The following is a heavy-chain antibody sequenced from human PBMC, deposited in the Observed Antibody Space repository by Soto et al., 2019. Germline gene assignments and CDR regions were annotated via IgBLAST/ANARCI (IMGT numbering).Heavy chain of an antibody. Sequence: PGGSLRLSCAACGFTFSSYAMSWVRQAPGKGLEWVSAISGSGGSTYYADSVKGRFTISRDNSKNTLYLQMNSLRAEDTAVYYCAKDGDDGTMIVVVITNYFDYWGQGTLVTVSS. CDR2: ISGSGGST. CDR3: AKDGDDGTMIVVVITNYFDY. D-gene: IGHD3-22*01. CDR1: GFTFSSYA. J-gene: IGHJ4*02. V-gene: IGHV3-23*01.